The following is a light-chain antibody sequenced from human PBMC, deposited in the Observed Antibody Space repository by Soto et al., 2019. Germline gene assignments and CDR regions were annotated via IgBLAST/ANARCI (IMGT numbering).Light chain of an antibody. CDR1: QSISTY. V-gene: IGKV3-20*01. CDR3: QQYGTSPRT. CDR2: GAS. J-gene: IGKJ1*01. Sequence: EIVLTQSPGTLSLSPGERATLSCRPSQSISTYLAWYQQKPGQAPRLLIYGASSRATGIPDRFSGSGSGTDFTLTIRRLEPGDFAVYYCQQYGTSPRTFGPGTKREIK.